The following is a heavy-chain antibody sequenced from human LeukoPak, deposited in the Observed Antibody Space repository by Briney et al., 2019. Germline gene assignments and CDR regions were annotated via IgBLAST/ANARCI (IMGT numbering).Heavy chain of an antibody. Sequence: PGGSLRLSCAASGFTFSDYYVSWFRRAQGKGLEGFSYFSSSGSTIYYADSVNGRFTISRDNAKNSLYLQMNSLRAEDTAVYYCARGSYCSSTSCYPDYYGMDVWGQGTKVTVSS. D-gene: IGHD2-2*01. V-gene: IGHV3-11*01. J-gene: IGHJ6*02. CDR3: ARGSYCSSTSCYPDYYGMDV. CDR2: FSSSGSTI. CDR1: GFTFSDYY.